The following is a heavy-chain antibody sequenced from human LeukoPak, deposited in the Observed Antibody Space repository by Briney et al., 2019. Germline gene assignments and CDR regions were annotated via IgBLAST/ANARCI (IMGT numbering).Heavy chain of an antibody. CDR2: IYYSGST. V-gene: IGHV4-59*01. J-gene: IGHJ4*02. CDR3: ARQGPMTTVDY. CDR1: GGSISSYY. D-gene: IGHD4-11*01. Sequence: PSETLSLTCTVSGGSISSYYWSWIRQPPGKGLEWIGYIYYSGSTNYNPSLKSRVTISVDTSKNQFSLKLSSVTVADTAVYYCARQGPMTTVDYWGQGTLVTVSS.